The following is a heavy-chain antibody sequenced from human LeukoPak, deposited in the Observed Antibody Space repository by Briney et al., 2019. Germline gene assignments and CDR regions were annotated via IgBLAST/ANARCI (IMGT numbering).Heavy chain of an antibody. CDR1: RFTFNNYH. D-gene: IGHD3-3*01. V-gene: IGHV3-11*01. CDR2: IGLSGSAI. CDR3: ARVPYYVCSGYYYYSYYMDA. J-gene: IGHJ6*03. Sequence: PGGSLRLSCVASRFTFNNYHMSWIRQAPGKGLEFVSYIGLSGSAIYYADSVKGRFTISRDNAENSLYLQMNTLRAEDTAVYLCARVPYYVCSGYYYYSYYMDAWGKGTTVTVSS.